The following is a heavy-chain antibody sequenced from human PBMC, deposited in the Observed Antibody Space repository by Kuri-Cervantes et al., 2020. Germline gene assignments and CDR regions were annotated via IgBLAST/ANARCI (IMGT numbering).Heavy chain of an antibody. Sequence: GSLRLSCTVSGGSISSYYWSWIRQPPGKGLEWIGYIYYSGSTNYNPSLKSRVTISVDTSKNQFSMQLNSVTPEDTAVYYCARDLEFSYSSSWYVAGGWFDPWGQGTLVTVSS. CDR1: GGSISSYY. J-gene: IGHJ5*02. V-gene: IGHV4-59*12. D-gene: IGHD6-13*01. CDR3: ARDLEFSYSSSWYVAGGWFDP. CDR2: IYYSGST.